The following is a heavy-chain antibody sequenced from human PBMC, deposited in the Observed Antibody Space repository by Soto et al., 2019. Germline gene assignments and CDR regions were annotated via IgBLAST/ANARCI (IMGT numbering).Heavy chain of an antibody. V-gene: IGHV1-18*01. D-gene: IGHD6-13*01. CDR2: ISAHNGNT. CDR3: ATVGSAAAGFDY. J-gene: IGHJ4*02. Sequence: ASVKVSCTASGYMFIIYGINWVRQAPGQGLEWMGWISAHNGNTKYAQNFQGRVTMTEDTSTDTAYMELSSLRSEDTAVYYCATVGSAAAGFDYWGQGTLVNVSS. CDR1: GYMFIIYG.